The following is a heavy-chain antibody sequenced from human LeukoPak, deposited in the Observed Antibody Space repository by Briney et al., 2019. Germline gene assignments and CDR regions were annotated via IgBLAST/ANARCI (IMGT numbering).Heavy chain of an antibody. CDR3: ARHLMSVIDP. Sequence: SGTLSLTCAVSGGSISSTNWWSWVRQPPGKGLEWIGEIYHSGSTNYNPSLKSRVTISVDTSKNQFSLKLTSVTAADTAVYYCARHLMSVIDPWGQGTLVTVSS. D-gene: IGHD4-17*01. J-gene: IGHJ5*02. V-gene: IGHV4-4*02. CDR1: GGSISSTNW. CDR2: IYHSGST.